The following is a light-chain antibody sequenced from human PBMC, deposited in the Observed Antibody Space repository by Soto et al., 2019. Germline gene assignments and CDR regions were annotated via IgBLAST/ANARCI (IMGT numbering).Light chain of an antibody. CDR2: GAS. CDR3: QQYGSSPLT. J-gene: IGKJ4*01. CDR1: QSVSNNY. V-gene: IGKV3-20*01. Sequence: EIVLTQSPGTLSLSPGERATLSCRASQSVSNNYLAWNQQKPGQAPRLLISGASSRATGIPDRFNGSGSGTDFTLTISRLEPEDFAVYYCQQYGSSPLTFGGGTKVEIK.